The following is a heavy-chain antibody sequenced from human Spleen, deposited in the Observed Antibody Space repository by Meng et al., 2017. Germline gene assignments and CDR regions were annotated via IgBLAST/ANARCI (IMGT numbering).Heavy chain of an antibody. J-gene: IGHJ4*02. CDR2: INHSGGT. V-gene: IGHV4-34*01. Sequence: QVQLQQWGVGLLKPSETLSLTCVVSGGSFSDYYWSWIRQPPGKGLEWIGEINHSGGTNYNPSLESRATISVDTSQNNLSLKLSSVTAADSAVYYCARGPTTMAHDFDYWGQGTLVTVPS. CDR1: GGSFSDYY. D-gene: IGHD4-11*01. CDR3: ARGPTTMAHDFDY.